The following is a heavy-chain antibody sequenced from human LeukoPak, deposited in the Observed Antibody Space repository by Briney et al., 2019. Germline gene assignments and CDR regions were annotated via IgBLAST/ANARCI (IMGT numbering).Heavy chain of an antibody. Sequence: GGSLRVSCAASGFTFSDYYMSWIRQARGKGLEWVSYISSSGSTIYYADSVKGRFTISRDNAKNSLYLQMNSLRAEDTAVYYCASIAMTTSYYYYGMDVWGQGTTVTVSS. CDR1: GFTFSDYY. CDR2: ISSSGSTI. D-gene: IGHD4-17*01. CDR3: ASIAMTTSYYYYGMDV. V-gene: IGHV3-11*01. J-gene: IGHJ6*02.